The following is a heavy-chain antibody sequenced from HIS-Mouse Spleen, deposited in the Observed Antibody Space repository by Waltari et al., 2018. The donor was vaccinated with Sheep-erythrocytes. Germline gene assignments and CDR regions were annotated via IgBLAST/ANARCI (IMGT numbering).Heavy chain of an antibody. CDR2: ISSSSSYI. V-gene: IGHV3-21*01. Sequence: EVQLVESGGGLVKPGGSLRLSCAASGFTFSSYSMNWVRQGPGKGVEWVSSISSSSSYIYYADSVKGRFTISRDNAKNSLYLQMNSLRAEDTAVYYCARVASGATFDYWGQGTLVTVSS. D-gene: IGHD1-26*01. J-gene: IGHJ4*02. CDR1: GFTFSSYS. CDR3: ARVASGATFDY.